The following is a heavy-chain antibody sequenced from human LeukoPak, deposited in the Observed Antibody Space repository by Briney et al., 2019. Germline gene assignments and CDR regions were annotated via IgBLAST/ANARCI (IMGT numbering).Heavy chain of an antibody. CDR3: ARGPPPDFDC. Sequence: SETLSLTCTVSGGSISSYYWSWIRQPPGKGLEWIGYIYYSGSTDYNPSLKSRVTMSVDTSKNQFSLKLSSVTAADTAVYYCARGPPPDFDCWGRGTLVTVSS. J-gene: IGHJ4*02. CDR2: IYYSGST. CDR1: GGSISSYY. V-gene: IGHV4-59*12.